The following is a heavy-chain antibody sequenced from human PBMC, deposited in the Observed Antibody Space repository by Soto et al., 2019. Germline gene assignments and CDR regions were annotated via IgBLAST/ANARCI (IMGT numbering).Heavy chain of an antibody. V-gene: IGHV5-51*01. D-gene: IGHD6-13*01. CDR1: GYIFSIYW. Sequence: GESLKISCKASGYIFSIYWIGWVRQMPGKGLEWVGIICPGYSNIIYSPSVQGQVTISADMSISTAYLRWSSLKASDTAMYYCARTSAAGKYYYGMDVWGQGTKVTVSS. J-gene: IGHJ6*02. CDR2: ICPGYSNI. CDR3: ARTSAAGKYYYGMDV.